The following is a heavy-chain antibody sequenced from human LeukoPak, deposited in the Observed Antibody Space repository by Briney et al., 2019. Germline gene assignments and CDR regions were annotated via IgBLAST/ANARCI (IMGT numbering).Heavy chain of an antibody. J-gene: IGHJ4*02. Sequence: SVKVSCKASGGTFSSYAISWVRQAPGQGLEWMGGIIPIFGTANYAQKFQGRVTITADESTSTAYMELSSLRSDDTAVYYCARDLFLTGYKEQFDYWGQGTLVTVSS. D-gene: IGHD3-9*01. CDR3: ARDLFLTGYKEQFDY. CDR2: IIPIFGTA. V-gene: IGHV1-69*13. CDR1: GGTFSSYA.